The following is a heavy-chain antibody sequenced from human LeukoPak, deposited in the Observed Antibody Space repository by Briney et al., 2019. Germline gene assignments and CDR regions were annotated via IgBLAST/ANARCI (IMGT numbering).Heavy chain of an antibody. CDR2: FDPEDGET. V-gene: IGHV1-24*01. D-gene: IGHD5-18*01. J-gene: IGHJ4*02. CDR3: ATRRGYSYGYSYFDY. Sequence: ASVKVSCKVSGYTLTELSMHWVRQAPGKGLEWMGGFDPEDGETIYAQKFQGRDTMTEDTSTDTAYMELSSLRSEDTAVYYCATRRGYSYGYSYFDYWGQGTLVTVSS. CDR1: GYTLTELS.